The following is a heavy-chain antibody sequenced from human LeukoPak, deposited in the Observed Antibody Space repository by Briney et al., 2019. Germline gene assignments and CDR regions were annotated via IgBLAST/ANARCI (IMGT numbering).Heavy chain of an antibody. CDR1: GFTFSSYS. CDR2: ISSSSSTI. D-gene: IGHD3-10*01. CDR3: ARVSSGSSALDYYYYMDV. Sequence: PGGSLRLSCAASGFTFSSYSMNWVRQAPGKGLEWVSSISSSSSTIYYADSVKGRFTISRDNAKNSLYLQMNSLRAEDTAVYYCARVSSGSSALDYYYYMDVWGKGTTVTISS. J-gene: IGHJ6*03. V-gene: IGHV3-48*01.